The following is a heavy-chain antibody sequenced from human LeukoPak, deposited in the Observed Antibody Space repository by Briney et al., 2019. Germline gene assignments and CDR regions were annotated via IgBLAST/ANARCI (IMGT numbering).Heavy chain of an antibody. CDR2: ISYDESKI. CDR1: GFTFSSYA. V-gene: IGHV3-30*04. CDR3: ARRPVAAEYFQH. D-gene: IGHD6-25*01. J-gene: IGHJ1*01. Sequence: GGSLRLSCAASGFTFSSYAMHWVRQAPGKGLEWVAVISYDESKIYYADSVKGRFTISRDLSTNTLYLQMNSLTTEDTAMYFCARRPVAAEYFQHWGQGTLVTVSS.